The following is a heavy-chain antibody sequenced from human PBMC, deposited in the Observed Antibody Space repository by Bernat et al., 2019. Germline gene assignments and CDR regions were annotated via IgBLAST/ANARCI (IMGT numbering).Heavy chain of an antibody. CDR3: TTRWFGGLYPDGMDV. V-gene: IGHV3-15*07. CDR1: GFTFSNAW. Sequence: EVQLVESGGGLVKPGGSLRLSCAASGFTFSNAWMNWVRQAPGKGLEWVGRIKSKTDGGTTDYAAPVKGRFTISRDDSKNTLYLQMNSLKTEDTAVYYCTTRWFGGLYPDGMDVWGQGTTVTVSS. J-gene: IGHJ6*02. D-gene: IGHD3-10*01. CDR2: IKSKTDGGTT.